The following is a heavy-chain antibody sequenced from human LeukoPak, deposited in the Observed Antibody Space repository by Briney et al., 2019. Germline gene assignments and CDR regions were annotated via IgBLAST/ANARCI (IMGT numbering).Heavy chain of an antibody. V-gene: IGHV3-49*04. CDR2: IRSKAYGGTT. CDR1: GFTFSDHD. J-gene: IGHJ4*02. Sequence: GGSLRLSCAASGFTFSDHDMDWVRQAPGKGLEGVGFIRSKAYGGTTEYAACVKGRFTISRDDSKSIAYLQMNSLKTEDTAVYYCTRDVSASMVRGGEIDYWGQGTLVTVSS. D-gene: IGHD3-10*01. CDR3: TRDVSASMVRGGEIDY.